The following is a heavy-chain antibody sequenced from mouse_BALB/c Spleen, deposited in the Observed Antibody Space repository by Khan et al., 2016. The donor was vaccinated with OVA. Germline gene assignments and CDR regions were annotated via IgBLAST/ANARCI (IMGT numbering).Heavy chain of an antibody. D-gene: IGHD3-3*01. J-gene: IGHJ3*01. CDR2: IHYSGST. Sequence: EVQLQESGPGLVKPSQSLSLTCTVTGYSITSDYAWNWIRQFPGNKLEWMGYIHYSGSTSYIPSLKSRISITRDTSKNQFFLHLNSVTSEDTATYYLARGRAYWGQGTLVTVSA. CDR3: ARGRAY. CDR1: GYSITSDYA. V-gene: IGHV3-2*02.